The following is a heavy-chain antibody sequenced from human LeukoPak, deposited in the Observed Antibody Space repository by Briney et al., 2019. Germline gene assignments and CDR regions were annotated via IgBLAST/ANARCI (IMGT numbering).Heavy chain of an antibody. CDR3: ASPSRDSPTLGEGTGYYGMDV. Sequence: GESLKISCKGSGYSFTSYWISWVRQMPGKGLEWMGRIDPSDSYTNYSPSFQGHVTISADKSISTAYLQWSSLKASDTAMYYCASPSRDSPTLGEGTGYYGMDVWGQGTTVTVSS. J-gene: IGHJ6*02. D-gene: IGHD3-16*01. CDR1: GYSFTSYW. V-gene: IGHV5-10-1*01. CDR2: IDPSDSYT.